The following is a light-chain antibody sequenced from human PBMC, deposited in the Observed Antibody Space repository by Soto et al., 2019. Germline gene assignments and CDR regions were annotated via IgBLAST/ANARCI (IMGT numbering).Light chain of an antibody. CDR1: QDVRKY. Sequence: DIQMTQSLSSLSASVGDRVTITCQASQDVRKYLSCYQQKARKAPKLLIYYASNLVTGVPSRFSGSGSGTDANLTISSLQHQDIATYYCQQLNNLSHTFGLGTNADI. CDR2: YAS. J-gene: IGKJ3*01. V-gene: IGKV1-33*01. CDR3: QQLNNLSHT.